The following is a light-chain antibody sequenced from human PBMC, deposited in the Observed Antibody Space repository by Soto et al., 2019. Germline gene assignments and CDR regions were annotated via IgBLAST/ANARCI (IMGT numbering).Light chain of an antibody. J-gene: IGKJ1*01. CDR3: QQYYTYSWT. CDR2: KAS. Sequence: IHMTQSPSTLSGSVGDRVTITCRASQTISSWLAWYQQKPGKAPKLLIYKASTLKSGVPSRFSGSGSGTEFTLTISSLQPDDFVTYYCQQYYTYSWTFGQGTKVDIK. V-gene: IGKV1-5*03. CDR1: QTISSW.